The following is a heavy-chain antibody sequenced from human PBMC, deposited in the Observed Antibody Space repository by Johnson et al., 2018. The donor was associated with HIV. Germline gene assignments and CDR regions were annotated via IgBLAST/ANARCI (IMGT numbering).Heavy chain of an antibody. Sequence: EVQLVESGGGLVQPGGSLRLSCAASGFTVSTNYMSWVRQAPGKGLEWVSVIYSGGNTYYADPVKGRFTISRGNSKNTLYLQMNSLRAEDTAVYYCARDPIGGAFDIWGQGTMVIVSS. V-gene: IGHV3-66*01. D-gene: IGHD3-16*01. CDR2: IYSGGNT. CDR1: GFTVSTNY. CDR3: ARDPIGGAFDI. J-gene: IGHJ3*02.